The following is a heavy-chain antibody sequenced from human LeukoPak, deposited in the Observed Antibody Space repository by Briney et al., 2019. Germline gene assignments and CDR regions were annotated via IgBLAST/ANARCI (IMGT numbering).Heavy chain of an antibody. CDR1: GYTFTGYY. D-gene: IGHD3-10*01. V-gene: IGHV1-2*02. CDR2: INPNSGGT. CDR3: ARGPYWFGELLSPFDY. J-gene: IGHJ4*02. Sequence: ASVKVSCKASGYTFTGYYMHWVRQAPGQGLEWMGWINPNSGGTNYAQKFQGRVTMTRDTSISTAHMELSRLRSDDTAVYYCARGPYWFGELLSPFDYWGQGTLVTVSS.